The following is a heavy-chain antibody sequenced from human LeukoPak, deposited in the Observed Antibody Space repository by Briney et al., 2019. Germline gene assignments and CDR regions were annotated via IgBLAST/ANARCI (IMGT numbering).Heavy chain of an antibody. CDR1: GGTFSSYA. CDR3: AKGIARVPDAFDI. J-gene: IGHJ3*02. V-gene: IGHV1-69*04. Sequence: ASVKVSCKASGGTFSSYAISWVRQAPGQGLEWMGRIIPILGIANYAQKFQGSVTITADKSTSTAYMELSSLRSEDTAVYYCAKGIARVPDAFDIWGQGTMVTVSS. CDR2: IIPILGIA.